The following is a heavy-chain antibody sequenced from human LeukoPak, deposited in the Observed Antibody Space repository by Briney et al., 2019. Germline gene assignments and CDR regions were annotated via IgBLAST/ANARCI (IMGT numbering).Heavy chain of an antibody. V-gene: IGHV4-59*01. CDR2: IYSIGST. Sequence: SEILSLTCTVSGGSISSYYWSWIRQPPGKGLEWIGYIYSIGSTNYNPSLNSRVTISVDTSKNQFSLKLSSVTAADTAVYYCARSKRYYYGMDVWGQGTTVTVSS. J-gene: IGHJ6*02. CDR1: GGSISSYY. CDR3: ARSKRYYYGMDV. D-gene: IGHD6-25*01.